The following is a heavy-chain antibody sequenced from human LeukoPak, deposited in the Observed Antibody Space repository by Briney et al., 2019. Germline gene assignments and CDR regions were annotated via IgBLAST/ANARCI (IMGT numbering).Heavy chain of an antibody. D-gene: IGHD3-9*01. CDR2: ISYDGSNK. CDR1: GFTFSSYA. V-gene: IGHV3-30-3*01. J-gene: IGHJ4*02. CDR3: ARDNFDYLTY. Sequence: GGSLRLSCAASGFTFSSYAMHWVRQAPGKGLEWVAVISYDGSNKYYADSVKGRFTISRDNSKNTLYLQMNSLRAEDTAVYYCARDNFDYLTYWGQGTLVTVSS.